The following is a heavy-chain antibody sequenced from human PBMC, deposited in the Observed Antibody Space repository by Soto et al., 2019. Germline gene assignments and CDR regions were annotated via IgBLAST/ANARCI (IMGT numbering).Heavy chain of an antibody. V-gene: IGHV2-5*02. J-gene: IGHJ4*02. CDR2: IYWDEDK. CDR3: AHRRGLRWGGYYFDY. CDR1: GFSLSNSGVG. D-gene: IGHD4-17*01. Sequence: QITLKESGPTLVKPTQTLTLTCTFSGFSLSNSGVGVGWIRQPPEKALEWLALIYWDEDKRYSPALKSRLTITKDTAKNQVVLTMTNMDPVDTATYYCAHRRGLRWGGYYFDYWGQGTLVTVSS.